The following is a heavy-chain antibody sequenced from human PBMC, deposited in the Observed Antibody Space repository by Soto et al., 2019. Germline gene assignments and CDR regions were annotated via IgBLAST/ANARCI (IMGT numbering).Heavy chain of an antibody. CDR2: ISDRPTGHT. Sequence: GGSLRLSCAASGFTFSSYAMNWVRRAPGKGLEWVSTISDRPTGHTHYAESVRGRFTISRDDSRDTVFLQMDSLRAEDTAVYYCTTRMTAHFDYWGQGVLVTVSS. CDR1: GFTFSSYA. J-gene: IGHJ4*02. D-gene: IGHD2-21*02. V-gene: IGHV3-23*01. CDR3: TTRMTAHFDY.